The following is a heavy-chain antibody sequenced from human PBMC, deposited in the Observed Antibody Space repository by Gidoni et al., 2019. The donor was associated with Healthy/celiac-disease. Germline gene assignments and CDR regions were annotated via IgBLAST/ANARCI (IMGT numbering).Heavy chain of an antibody. Sequence: QVQLVQSGAAVKKPGSSVKVSCKASGGTFSSYAITWVRQAPGQGLEWMGGIIPIFGTANYAQKFQGRVTITADESTSTAYMELSSLRSEDTAVYYCARLHSMAGPKRSTADDYGDYQLGYWGQGTLVTVSS. CDR1: GGTFSSYA. V-gene: IGHV1-69*01. J-gene: IGHJ4*02. D-gene: IGHD4-17*01. CDR3: ARLHSMAGPKRSTADDYGDYQLGY. CDR2: IIPIFGTA.